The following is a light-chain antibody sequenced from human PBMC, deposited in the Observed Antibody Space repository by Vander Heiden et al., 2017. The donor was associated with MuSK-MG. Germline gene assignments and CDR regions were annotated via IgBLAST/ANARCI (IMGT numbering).Light chain of an antibody. Sequence: DIVMNQSPDSLAMSLGERATLNCKSSQSVLSSSNNKNYLAWYQQKPGQPPKLLIYWASTRESGVPDRFSGSGSGTDFTLTISSLQAEDVAVYYCQQYHSPPWTFGQGTKVEIK. J-gene: IGKJ1*01. V-gene: IGKV4-1*01. CDR1: QSVLSSSNNKNY. CDR2: WAS. CDR3: QQYHSPPWT.